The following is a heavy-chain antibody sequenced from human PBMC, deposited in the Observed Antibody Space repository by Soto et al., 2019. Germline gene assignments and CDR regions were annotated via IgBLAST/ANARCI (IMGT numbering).Heavy chain of an antibody. D-gene: IGHD3-10*01. CDR1: GGSISSSNW. Sequence: QVQLQESGPGLVKPSGTLSLTCAVSGGSISSSNWWSWVRQPPGKGLEWIGEIYHSGNTNYNPSLKSRVTMAVDLSRNPFSLKLSSLTAADTAVYYCARRWGEGRVDYWGQGTLVPVSS. CDR2: IYHSGNT. J-gene: IGHJ4*02. CDR3: ARRWGEGRVDY. V-gene: IGHV4-4*02.